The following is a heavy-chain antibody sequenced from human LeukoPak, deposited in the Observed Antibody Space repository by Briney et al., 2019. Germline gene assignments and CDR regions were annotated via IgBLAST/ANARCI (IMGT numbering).Heavy chain of an antibody. CDR3: ARDLYCTLGVCFSPGAFDL. J-gene: IGHJ3*01. Sequence: SVKLCCNSSGDAFGSYSFSWGRQAPGPGHELMGVFIPIFGPTKYAQKFQARVTIYTDESTSTAYMELSSLRSEDTAIYHCARDLYCTLGVCFSPGAFDLWGQGTMVTVSS. D-gene: IGHD2-8*01. CDR2: FIPIFGPT. CDR1: GDAFGSYS. V-gene: IGHV1-69*05.